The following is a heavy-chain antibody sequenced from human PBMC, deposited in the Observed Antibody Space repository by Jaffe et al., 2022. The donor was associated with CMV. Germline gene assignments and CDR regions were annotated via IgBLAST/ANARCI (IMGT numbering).Heavy chain of an antibody. Sequence: QVQLVESGGGVVQPGRSLRLSCAASGFTFSSYGMHWVRQAPGKGLEWVAVIWYDGSNKYYADSVKGRFTISRDNSKNTLYLQMNSLRAEDTAVYYCARDGKRYCSGGSCYFDYWGQGTLVTVSS. CDR1: GFTFSSYG. CDR3: ARDGKRYCSGGSCYFDY. CDR2: IWYDGSNK. D-gene: IGHD2-15*01. V-gene: IGHV3-33*08. J-gene: IGHJ4*02.